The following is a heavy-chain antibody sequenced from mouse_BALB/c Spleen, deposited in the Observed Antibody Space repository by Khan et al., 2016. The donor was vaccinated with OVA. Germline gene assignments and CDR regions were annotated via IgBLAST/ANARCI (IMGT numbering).Heavy chain of an antibody. V-gene: IGHV1S81*02. CDR1: GYTFTSYY. CDR2: INPSNGGT. CDR3: TRSGWAAFAY. D-gene: IGHD1-1*02. Sequence: QVQLQQPGAELVKPGASVKLSCKASGYTFTSYYIYWVKQRPGQCLEWIGGINPSNGGTYFNEKFESKATLTVDKSSSTAFMQVSSLTSEDSAVYYCTRSGWAAFAYWGQGTLVTVSA. J-gene: IGHJ3*01.